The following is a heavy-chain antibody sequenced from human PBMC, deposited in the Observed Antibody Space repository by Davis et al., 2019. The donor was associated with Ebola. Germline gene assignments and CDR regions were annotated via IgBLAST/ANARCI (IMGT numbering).Heavy chain of an antibody. V-gene: IGHV3-48*03. CDR3: ARGMTTVTTGWFDP. D-gene: IGHD4-11*01. J-gene: IGHJ5*02. CDR1: GFTFSSYE. CDR2: ISSSGSTI. Sequence: GGSLRLSCAASGFTFSSYEMNWVRQAPGKGLEWVSYISSSGSTIYYADSVKDRFTISRDNAKNSLYLQMNSLRAEDTAVYYCARGMTTVTTGWFDPWGQGTLVTVSS.